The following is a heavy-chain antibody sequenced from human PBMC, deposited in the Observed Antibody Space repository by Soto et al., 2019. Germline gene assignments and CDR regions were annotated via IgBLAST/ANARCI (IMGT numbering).Heavy chain of an antibody. Sequence: EVQLVESGGGLVQSGGSLRVSCAASGFTFSRYWMHWVRQAPGKGMVWVSRIKSDGSTTTYADSVKGRFTISRDNAKNTLYLQMNSLRAEDTAVYYCARDSAYYYDSSGYPHLDYWGQGTLVTVSS. CDR2: IKSDGSTT. CDR1: GFTFSRYW. V-gene: IGHV3-74*03. J-gene: IGHJ4*02. D-gene: IGHD3-22*01. CDR3: ARDSAYYYDSSGYPHLDY.